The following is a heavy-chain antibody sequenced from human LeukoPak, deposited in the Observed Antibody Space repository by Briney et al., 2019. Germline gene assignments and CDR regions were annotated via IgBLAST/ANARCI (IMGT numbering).Heavy chain of an antibody. CDR1: GGSISSYY. V-gene: IGHV4-59*01. D-gene: IGHD1-1*01. Sequence: SETLSLTCTVSGGSISSYYWSWIRQPPGKGPEWIGYIYYSGSTNYNPSLKSRVTISVDTSKNQFSLKLSSVTAADTAVYYCARGPPRTYYFDYWGQGTLVAVSP. CDR2: IYYSGST. J-gene: IGHJ4*02. CDR3: ARGPPRTYYFDY.